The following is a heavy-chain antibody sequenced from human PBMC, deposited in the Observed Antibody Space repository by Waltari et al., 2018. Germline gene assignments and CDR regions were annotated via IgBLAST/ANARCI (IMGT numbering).Heavy chain of an antibody. V-gene: IGHV3-7*01. CDR1: GFTFTNFY. CDR3: ARGYVGAFDM. J-gene: IGHJ3*02. Sequence: EVQVVESGGGLVQPGRSLRRSCAASGFTFTNFYMAWVRQTPGKGLEWVASIKQDGSAKYYVDSVRGRFTISRDNAKNSLFLQMNSLRAEDTAVYYCARGYVGAFDMWGQGTMVTVSS. CDR2: IKQDGSAK. D-gene: IGHD1-20*01.